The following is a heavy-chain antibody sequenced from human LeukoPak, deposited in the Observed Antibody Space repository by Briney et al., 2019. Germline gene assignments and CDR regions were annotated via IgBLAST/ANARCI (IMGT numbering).Heavy chain of an antibody. CDR2: ISWDGGST. V-gene: IGHV3-43*01. CDR1: GFTFDDYS. CDR3: AKDGKNYFDY. Sequence: PGGSLRLSCAASGFTFDDYSMHWVRQAPGKGLEWVSLISWDGGSTYYADSVKGRFTISRVNSKNSLSLQMNSLRPEDTALYYCAKDGKNYFDYWGQGTLVTVSS. J-gene: IGHJ4*02.